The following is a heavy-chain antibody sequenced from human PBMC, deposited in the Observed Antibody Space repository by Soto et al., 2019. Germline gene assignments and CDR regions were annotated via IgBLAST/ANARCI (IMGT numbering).Heavy chain of an antibody. CDR2: ISAYNGNT. CDR3: ARDIGVAGLDAFDI. J-gene: IGHJ3*02. CDR1: GYTFTSYG. V-gene: IGHV1-18*01. Sequence: ASVKVSCKASGYTFTSYGICWVRQAPGQGLEWMGWISAYNGNTNYAQKLQGRVTMTTDTSTSTAYMELRSLRSDDTAVYYCARDIGVAGLDAFDIWGRGTMATVS. D-gene: IGHD6-19*01.